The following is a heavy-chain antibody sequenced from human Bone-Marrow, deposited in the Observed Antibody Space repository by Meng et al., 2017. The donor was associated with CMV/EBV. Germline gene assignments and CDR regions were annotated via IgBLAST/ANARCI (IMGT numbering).Heavy chain of an antibody. CDR3: ARHAPMIVVVITLEWFDP. V-gene: IGHV4-39*01. CDR2: IYYSGST. CDR1: GGSISSSSYY. J-gene: IGHJ5*02. D-gene: IGHD3-22*01. Sequence: LRLSCTVSGGSISSSSYYWGWIRQPPGKGLEWIGSIYYSGSTYYNPSLKSRVTISVDTSKNQFSLKLSSVTAADTAVYYCARHAPMIVVVITLEWFDPWGQGTLVTVSS.